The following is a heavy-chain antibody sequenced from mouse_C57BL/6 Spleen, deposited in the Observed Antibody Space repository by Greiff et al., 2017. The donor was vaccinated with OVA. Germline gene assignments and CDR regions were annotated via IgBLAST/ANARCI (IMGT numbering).Heavy chain of an antibody. CDR2: INPNNGGT. D-gene: IGHD2-5*01. Sequence: EVKLQESGPELVKPGASVKMSCKASGYTFTDYNMHWVKQSHGKSLEWIGYINPNNGGTSYNQKFKGKATLTVNKSSSTAYMELRSLTSEDSAVYYCARGSNYVNFDVWGTGTTVTVSS. J-gene: IGHJ1*03. CDR1: GYTFTDYN. CDR3: ARGSNYVNFDV. V-gene: IGHV1-22*01.